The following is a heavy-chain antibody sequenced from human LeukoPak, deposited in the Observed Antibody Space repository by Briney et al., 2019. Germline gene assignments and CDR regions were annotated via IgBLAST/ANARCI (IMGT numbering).Heavy chain of an antibody. CDR2: ISGNNDNP. J-gene: IGHJ4*02. CDR1: GYTFSNFG. Sequence: ASVKVSCKTSGYTFSNFGINWVRQAPGQGLEWMGWISGNNDNPDYGQKFQGRFTVTTDSSTSTAYMELRNLTFDDTAVYYCARDGTSADDYWGQGTLVTVSS. V-gene: IGHV1-18*01. D-gene: IGHD1-26*01. CDR3: ARDGTSADDY.